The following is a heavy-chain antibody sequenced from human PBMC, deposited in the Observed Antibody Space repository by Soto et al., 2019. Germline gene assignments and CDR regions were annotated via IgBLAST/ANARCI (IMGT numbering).Heavy chain of an antibody. V-gene: IGHV4-4*07. CDR1: GGSISSYY. D-gene: IGHD2-21*02. J-gene: IGHJ4*02. Sequence: PSETLSLTCTVSGGSISSYYWSWVRQPAGKGLEWIGRIYTSGSTNYNPSLKSRVTMSVDTSKNQFSLKLSSVTAADTAVYYCARETGYCGGDCYYYFDYWGQGTLVTVSS. CDR3: ARETGYCGGDCYYYFDY. CDR2: IYTSGST.